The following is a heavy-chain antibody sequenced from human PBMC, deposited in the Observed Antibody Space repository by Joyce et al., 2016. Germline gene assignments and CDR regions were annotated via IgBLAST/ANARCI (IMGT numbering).Heavy chain of an antibody. CDR3: ARGSDPVHDNQRPFDY. CDR2: VHHRGDS. V-gene: IGHV4-59*01. CDR1: GGSIKNYY. D-gene: IGHD1-1*01. Sequence: QVQLQESGPGLAKPSETLSLTCTVSGGSIKNYYWGWIRQSPGKGLEYIGSVHHRGDSNYNPSLNSRGTMSVDTSKNQFSLRLTSVTAADTAFYYCARGSDPVHDNQRPFDYWGPGTLVIVSS. J-gene: IGHJ4*02.